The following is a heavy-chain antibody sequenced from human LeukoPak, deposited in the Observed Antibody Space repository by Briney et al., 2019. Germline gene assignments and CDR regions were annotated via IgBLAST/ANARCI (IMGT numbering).Heavy chain of an antibody. V-gene: IGHV3-30*18. CDR3: AKGYDYVWGTYRTSYYFDS. J-gene: IGHJ4*01. CDR2: ISYDGSKK. D-gene: IGHD3-16*02. CDR1: GFTFSSYG. Sequence: GGSLGLSCAASGFTFSSYGMHWVRQAPGKGLEWVAVISYDGSKKYYGDSVKGRFTISRDNSKNTLDLQMNSLRVGDTALYYCAKGYDYVWGTYRTSYYFDSWGHGTLVTVSS.